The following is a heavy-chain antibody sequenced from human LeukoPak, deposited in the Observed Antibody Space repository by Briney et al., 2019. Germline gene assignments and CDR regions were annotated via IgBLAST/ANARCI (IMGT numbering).Heavy chain of an antibody. V-gene: IGHV1-69*01. Sequence: PGGSLRLSCKGSGYSFTSYWINWVRQAPGQGLEWMGGIIPVFGTANYAQKFQGRVTITADESTSTAYMELSSLRSEDTAVYYCARDRVVGLGIDNAFDIWGHGTMVTVSS. CDR1: GYSFTSYW. CDR2: IIPVFGTA. CDR3: ARDRVVGLGIDNAFDI. J-gene: IGHJ3*02. D-gene: IGHD2-15*01.